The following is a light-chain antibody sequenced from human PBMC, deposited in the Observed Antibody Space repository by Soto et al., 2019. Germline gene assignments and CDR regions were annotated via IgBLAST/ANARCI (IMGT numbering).Light chain of an antibody. V-gene: IGKV3-11*01. CDR1: QSVITY. CDR3: QQYGSSPQT. CDR2: DAS. Sequence: EIVMTQSPATLSVSPGERATLSCRSSQSVITYLAWYQQKPGQAPRLLIYDASNRATGIPARFSGSGSGTDFTLTISSLEPEDFAVFYCQQYGSSPQTFGQGTKVDI. J-gene: IGKJ1*01.